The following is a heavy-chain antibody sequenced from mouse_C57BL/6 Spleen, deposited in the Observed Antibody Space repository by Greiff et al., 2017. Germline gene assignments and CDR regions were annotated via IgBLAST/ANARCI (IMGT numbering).Heavy chain of an antibody. CDR3: ARGEEGYEEAYYYAMDY. Sequence: EVQLQQSGPELVKPGASVKMSCKASGYTFTDYNMHWVKQSHGKSLEWIGYINPNNGGTSYNQKFKGKATLTVIKSSSTAYMELRSLTSEDSAVYYCARGEEGYEEAYYYAMDYWGQGTSVTVSS. D-gene: IGHD2-2*01. CDR2: INPNNGGT. CDR1: GYTFTDYN. V-gene: IGHV1-22*01. J-gene: IGHJ4*01.